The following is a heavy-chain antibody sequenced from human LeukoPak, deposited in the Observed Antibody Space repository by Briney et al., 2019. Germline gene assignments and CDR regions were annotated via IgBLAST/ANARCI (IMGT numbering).Heavy chain of an antibody. CDR1: GFTFNTYS. Sequence: GGSLRLSCAVSGFTFNTYSVNWVRQAPGKGLEWVSYISSTGSLTYYADSVKGRFTVSRDNAKNSLYLQMNSLRAEDTAVYYCARGSGDYHPAVFDVWGQGTTVTVSS. CDR3: ARGSGDYHPAVFDV. D-gene: IGHD1-26*01. CDR2: ISSTGSLT. J-gene: IGHJ3*01. V-gene: IGHV3-48*04.